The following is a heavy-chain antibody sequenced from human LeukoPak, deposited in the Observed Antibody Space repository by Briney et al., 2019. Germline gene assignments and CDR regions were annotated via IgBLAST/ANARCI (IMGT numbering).Heavy chain of an antibody. CDR3: ARSIVGANGRADY. Sequence: GESLQISCQGSGYSFTSYWIAWVRQMPGKGLEWMGIIYLGGSDTRYSPSFQGQVTISADKSISTAYLQWSSLKASDTAMYYCARSIVGANGRADYWGQGTLVTVSS. J-gene: IGHJ4*02. CDR1: GYSFTSYW. D-gene: IGHD1-26*01. CDR2: IYLGGSDT. V-gene: IGHV5-51*01.